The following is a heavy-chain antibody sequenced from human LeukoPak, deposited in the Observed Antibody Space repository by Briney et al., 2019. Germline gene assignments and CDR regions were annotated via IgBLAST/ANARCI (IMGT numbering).Heavy chain of an antibody. D-gene: IGHD3-10*01. CDR3: ATAATLRGPFDY. CDR1: GFTFSGYS. CDR2: ISTSSSTI. J-gene: IGHJ4*02. V-gene: IGHV3-48*04. Sequence: PGGSLRLSCAASGFTFSGYSINWVRQAPEKGLEWVSYISTSSSTIYYSDSVKGRFTISRDNARNSLYLQMNSLRAEDTAVYYCATAATLRGPFDYWGPGTLVTVSS.